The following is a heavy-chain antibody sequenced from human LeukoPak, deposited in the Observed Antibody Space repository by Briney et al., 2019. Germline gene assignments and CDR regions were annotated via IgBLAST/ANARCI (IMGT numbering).Heavy chain of an antibody. J-gene: IGHJ4*02. CDR3: ARNGDDSSDYYYFDY. CDR1: GGSFSGYY. Sequence: SETLSLTCAVSGGSFSGYYWNWIRQSPGKGLEWIGEINHSGSTHYNPSLKSRVTISVDTSQKQFSLRLTSVTAADTAVYYCARNGDDSSDYYYFDYWGQGTLVTVSS. CDR2: INHSGST. D-gene: IGHD3-22*01. V-gene: IGHV4-34*01.